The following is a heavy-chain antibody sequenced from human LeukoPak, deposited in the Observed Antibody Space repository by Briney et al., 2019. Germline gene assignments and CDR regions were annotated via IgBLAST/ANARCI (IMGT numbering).Heavy chain of an antibody. CDR3: ARGGSPFY. CDR2: ISGDGTTT. D-gene: IGHD3-10*01. J-gene: IGHJ4*02. CDR1: GFTFSSSW. V-gene: IGHV3-74*01. Sequence: PGGSLRLSCAASGFTFSSSWMHWVRQVPGEGLVWVSRISGDGTTTTYADSVKGRFTISRDNAKNTLYLQMNSLRAEDRAVYYCARGGSPFYWGRGSLVTVSS.